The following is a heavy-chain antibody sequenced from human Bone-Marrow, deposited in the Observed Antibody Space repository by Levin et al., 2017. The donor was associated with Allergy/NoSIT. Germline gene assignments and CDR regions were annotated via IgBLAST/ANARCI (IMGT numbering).Heavy chain of an antibody. CDR3: AGTGYSSAWGSDY. D-gene: IGHD6-25*01. CDR2: FDSEDVET. V-gene: IGHV1-24*01. J-gene: IGHJ4*02. Sequence: ASVKVSCKVSGYTLTELSMHWVRQAPGKGLEWMGGFDSEDVETIYAQQFQGRVTMTEDTSRDAAYMELSSLRSEDTAVYYCAGTGYSSAWGSDYWGQGSLVTVSS. CDR1: GYTLTELS.